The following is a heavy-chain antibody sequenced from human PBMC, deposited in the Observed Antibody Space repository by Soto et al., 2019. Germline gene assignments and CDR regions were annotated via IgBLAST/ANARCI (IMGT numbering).Heavy chain of an antibody. V-gene: IGHV1-69*13. J-gene: IGHJ5*02. CDR3: ARDRGPSSGYYPYWFDP. CDR1: GGTFSSYA. Sequence: SVKVSCKTSGGTFSSYAISWVRQAPGQGLEWMGEIIPIFGTANYAQKFQGRVTITADESTSTAYMELSSLRSEDTAVYYCARDRGPSSGYYPYWFDPWGQGTLVTVSS. D-gene: IGHD3-22*01. CDR2: IIPIFGTA.